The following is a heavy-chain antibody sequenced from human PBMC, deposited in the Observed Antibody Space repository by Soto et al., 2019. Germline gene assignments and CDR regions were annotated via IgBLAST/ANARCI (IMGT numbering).Heavy chain of an antibody. Sequence: QVQLQESGPGLVKPSGTLSLTCAVSGGSISSSNWWSWVRQPPGKGLEWIGEIYHSGSTNYNPSLKSRVTISVDKSKNQFSLKLSSVTAADTAVYYCARDAHCSGGSCYEGWFDPWGQGTLVTVSS. CDR1: GGSISSSNW. J-gene: IGHJ5*02. CDR3: ARDAHCSGGSCYEGWFDP. V-gene: IGHV4-4*02. CDR2: IYHSGST. D-gene: IGHD2-15*01.